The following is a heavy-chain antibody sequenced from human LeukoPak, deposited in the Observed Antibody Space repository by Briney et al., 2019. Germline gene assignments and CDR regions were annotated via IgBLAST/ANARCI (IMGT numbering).Heavy chain of an antibody. D-gene: IGHD2-21*02. CDR1: GFALTTYN. CDR3: AREDVSAIDIDGFDL. CDR2: MNPNSGNT. V-gene: IGHV1-8*01. Sequence: GASVKVSCKASGFALTTYNIVWLRQAPGQGLEWMGWMNPNSGNTGYAQKFQGRVAMTRNTSISTAYMELSSLRSEDTAVYYCAREDVSAIDIDGFDLWGQGTMVTVSS. J-gene: IGHJ3*01.